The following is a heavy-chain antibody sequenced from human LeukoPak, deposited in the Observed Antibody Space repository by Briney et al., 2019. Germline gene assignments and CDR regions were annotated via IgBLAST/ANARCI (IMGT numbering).Heavy chain of an antibody. Sequence: ASVKVSCKASGYTFTGYYMHWVRQAPGQGLEWMGWINPNSGGTNYAQKFQGRVTMTRDTSISTAYMELSRLRSDDTAVYYCARETSSRWYMKFDYWGQGTLVTVSS. CDR2: INPNSGGT. J-gene: IGHJ4*02. CDR3: ARETSSRWYMKFDY. V-gene: IGHV1-2*02. CDR1: GYTFTGYY. D-gene: IGHD6-13*01.